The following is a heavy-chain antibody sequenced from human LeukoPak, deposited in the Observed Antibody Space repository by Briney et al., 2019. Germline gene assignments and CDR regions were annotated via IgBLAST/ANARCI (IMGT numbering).Heavy chain of an antibody. J-gene: IGHJ4*02. D-gene: IGHD6-13*01. CDR1: GGSISSYY. CDR2: IYYSGST. Sequence: SETLSLTCTVSGGSISSYYWSWIRQPPGKGLEWIGYIYYSGSTNYNPSLKSRVTISLDTSKNQFSLKLSSVTAADTAVYYCARGVVAAAGRTFDFWGQGTLVSVSS. V-gene: IGHV4-59*01. CDR3: ARGVVAAAGRTFDF.